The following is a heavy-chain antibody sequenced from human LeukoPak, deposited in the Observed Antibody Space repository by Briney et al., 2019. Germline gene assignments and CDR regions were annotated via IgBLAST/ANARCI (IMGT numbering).Heavy chain of an antibody. CDR1: GFTFSSYG. CDR2: IRYDGSNK. J-gene: IGHJ5*02. D-gene: IGHD2-15*01. CDR3: AHEYCSGGSCPCWFDP. Sequence: PGGSLRLSCAASGFTFSSYGMHWVRQAPGKGLEWVAFIRYDGSNKYYADSVKGRFTISRDNSKNTLYLQMNSLRAEDTAVYYCAHEYCSGGSCPCWFDPWGQGTLVTVSS. V-gene: IGHV3-30*02.